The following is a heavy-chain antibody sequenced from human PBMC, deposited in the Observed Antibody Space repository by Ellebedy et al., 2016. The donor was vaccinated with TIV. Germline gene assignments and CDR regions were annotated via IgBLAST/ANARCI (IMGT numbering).Heavy chain of an antibody. CDR2: IFHTGDP. V-gene: IGHV4-59*01. Sequence: MLSETLSLTCTVSGASISSYYWSWIRQPPGKGLEWIGFIFHTGDPNYRPSLKSRVAISLDTSKNQFSLKLASVTDADTAVYCCARGGASSKYFDYWGLGTLVTVSS. CDR1: GASISSYY. J-gene: IGHJ4*02. CDR3: ARGGASSKYFDY.